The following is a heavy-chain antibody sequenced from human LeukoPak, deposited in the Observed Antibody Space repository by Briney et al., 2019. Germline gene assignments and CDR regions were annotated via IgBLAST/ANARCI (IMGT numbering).Heavy chain of an antibody. D-gene: IGHD1-1*01. J-gene: IGHJ4*02. Sequence: GGSLRLSCAASEFTFSIYWMSWVRQAPGKGLEWVANINQDGGDQYYVDSVKGRFTISRDNAKNSLYLQMNSLRAEDTAVYYCARSPATGTVDYWGQGTLVTVSS. V-gene: IGHV3-7*01. CDR1: EFTFSIYW. CDR2: INQDGGDQ. CDR3: ARSPATGTVDY.